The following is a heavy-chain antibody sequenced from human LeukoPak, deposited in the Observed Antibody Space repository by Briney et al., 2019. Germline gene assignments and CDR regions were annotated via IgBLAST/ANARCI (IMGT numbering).Heavy chain of an antibody. V-gene: IGHV4-61*02. Sequence: SQTLSLTCTVSGGSISSGSYYWSWIRQPAGKGLEWIGRIYTSGSTNYNPSLKSRVTISVDTSKNQFSLKLSSVTAADTAVYYCARGPSMAAAGTVGAFGIWGQGTMVTVSS. CDR3: ARGPSMAAAGTVGAFGI. CDR1: GGSISSGSYY. CDR2: IYTSGST. D-gene: IGHD6-13*01. J-gene: IGHJ3*02.